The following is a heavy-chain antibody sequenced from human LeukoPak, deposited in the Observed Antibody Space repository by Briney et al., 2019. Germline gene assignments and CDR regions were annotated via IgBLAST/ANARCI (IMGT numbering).Heavy chain of an antibody. J-gene: IGHJ4*02. D-gene: IGHD2-15*01. CDR3: ASLGCSGGSCYSSY. CDR1: GGTFSSYA. Sequence: ASVKVSCKASGGTFSSYAISWVRQAPGQGLEWMGRIIPILGIANYAQKFQGRVTITADKSTSTAYMELSGLRSEDTAVYYCASLGCSGGSCYSSYWGQGTLVTVSS. V-gene: IGHV1-69*04. CDR2: IIPILGIA.